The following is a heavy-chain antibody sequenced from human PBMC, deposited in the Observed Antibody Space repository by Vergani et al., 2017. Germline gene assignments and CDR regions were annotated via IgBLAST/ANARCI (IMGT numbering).Heavy chain of an antibody. CDR1: GITFWKFG. CDR2: INWNSDSI. J-gene: IGHJ3*01. CDR3: VRDVRVSRT. V-gene: IGHV3-9*01. Sequence: EVDLVESGGGLAQPGGSLRLSCEASGITFWKFGMHWVRQGPGKGLEWVSGINWNSDSIAYADSVKGRFTISRDNAKNSLYLDMSSLRAEDTAVYYCVRDVRVSRTWGQGTLVAVSS.